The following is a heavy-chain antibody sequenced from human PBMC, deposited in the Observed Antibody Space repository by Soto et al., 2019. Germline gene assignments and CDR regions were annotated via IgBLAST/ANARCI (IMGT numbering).Heavy chain of an antibody. CDR3: AWPLVGICTCTTNRCYEDGY. CDR2: ISMSSNYI. CDR1: GFSFSIYA. J-gene: IGHJ4*02. V-gene: IGHV3-21*01. D-gene: IGHD2-2*01. Sequence: PGGSLRLSCAASGFSFSIYAMNWVRQAPGKGPEWVSSISMSSNYIYYADSVKGRFTISRDDAKNSLYLQMNSLRTEDTAVYYCAWPLVGICTCTTNRCYEDGYWGQGSLVTVSS.